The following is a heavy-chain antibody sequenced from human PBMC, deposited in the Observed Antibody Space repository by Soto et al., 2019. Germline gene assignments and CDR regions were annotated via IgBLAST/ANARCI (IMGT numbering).Heavy chain of an antibody. J-gene: IGHJ4*02. D-gene: IGHD3-16*01. CDR2: IHPSGDTK. CDR3: ARDLWGSWTVDY. Sequence: QVQLVQSGAEVKEPGASVKVSCKASGYTFQNYHMHWVRQAPGQGLEWMGIIHPSGDTKTYAQRSQGRLAITRDTSTSTAYMELSSLTSEDTAVYFCARDLWGSWTVDYWGQGARVTVSS. V-gene: IGHV1-46*02. CDR1: GYTFQNYH.